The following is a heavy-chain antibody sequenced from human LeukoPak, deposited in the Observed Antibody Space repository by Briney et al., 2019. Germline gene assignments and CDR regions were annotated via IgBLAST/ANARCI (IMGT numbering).Heavy chain of an antibody. J-gene: IGHJ3*02. CDR3: ARDNWAGYSSSWYPDAFDI. CDR1: GFTFSSYA. Sequence: GESLRLSCAASGFTFSSYAMHWVRQAPGKGLEWVAVISYDGSNKYYADSVKGRFTISRDNSKNTLYLQMNSLRAEDTAVYYCARDNWAGYSSSWYPDAFDIWGQGTMVTVSS. D-gene: IGHD6-13*01. CDR2: ISYDGSNK. V-gene: IGHV3-30*04.